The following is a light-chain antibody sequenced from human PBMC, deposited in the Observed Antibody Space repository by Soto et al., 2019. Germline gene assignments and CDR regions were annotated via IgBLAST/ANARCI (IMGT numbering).Light chain of an antibody. CDR2: GNT. Sequence: QSVLTQPPSVSGAPGQRVTISCTGSSSNIGANYDVHWYQHRPGTAPKLLIFGNTNRPSGVPDRFSGSKSGTSASLAITGLQAEDEGDYYCQSYDSTLSARNVFGTGTKVTVL. CDR3: QSYDSTLSARNV. CDR1: SSNIGANYD. V-gene: IGLV1-40*01. J-gene: IGLJ1*01.